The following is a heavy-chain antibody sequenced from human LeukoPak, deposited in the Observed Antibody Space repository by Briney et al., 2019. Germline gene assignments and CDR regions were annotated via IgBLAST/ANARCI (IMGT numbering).Heavy chain of an antibody. CDR2: INPSSGDT. J-gene: IGHJ4*02. D-gene: IGHD3-16*02. Sequence: ASVKVSCKASGYTFTGYYIHWVRQAPGQGLEWMGWINPSSGDTNYAQTFQGRVTMTRDTSISTAYMELNGLTSDDTAVYYCARPGDFGRVIVPSAHWGQGTLVTVSS. CDR3: ARPGDFGRVIVPSAH. V-gene: IGHV1-2*02. CDR1: GYTFTGYY.